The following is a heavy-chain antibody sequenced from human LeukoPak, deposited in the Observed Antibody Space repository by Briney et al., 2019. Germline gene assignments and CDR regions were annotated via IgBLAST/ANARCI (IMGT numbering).Heavy chain of an antibody. V-gene: IGHV3-30*18. Sequence: GGSLRLSCAASGFTFSRYGMHWVRQAPGKGLEWVAVISTDGSQKFYTDSVQGRFTVTRANAKNTMSLQMNGLRANDSAVYYCAKVAVAGTHYFDHWGQGTLVTV. J-gene: IGHJ4*02. D-gene: IGHD6-19*01. CDR2: ISTDGSQK. CDR3: AKVAVAGTHYFDH. CDR1: GFTFSRYG.